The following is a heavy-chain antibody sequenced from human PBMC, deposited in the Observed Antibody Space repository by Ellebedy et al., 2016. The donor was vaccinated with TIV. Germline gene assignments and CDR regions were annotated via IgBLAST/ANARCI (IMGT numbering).Heavy chain of an antibody. CDR3: AREVWGHWYFDL. CDR2: IYHSGKT. D-gene: IGHD3-16*01. Sequence: SETLSLXXAVSGDSISSGGYSWSWIRQPPGKGLEWIGYIYHSGKTYYNPSLKSRVTISVDRPKNQFSVRLNSVTAADTAVYYCAREVWGHWYFDLWGRGTLVTVSS. V-gene: IGHV4-30-2*01. J-gene: IGHJ2*01. CDR1: GDSISSGGYS.